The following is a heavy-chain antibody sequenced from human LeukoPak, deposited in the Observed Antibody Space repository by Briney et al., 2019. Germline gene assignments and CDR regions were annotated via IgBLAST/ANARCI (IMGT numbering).Heavy chain of an antibody. CDR1: GGSISSYY. D-gene: IGHD6-13*01. Sequence: VKPSQTLSLTCTVSGGSISSYYWSWIRQPPGKGLEWIGYIYYSGSTNYNPSLKSRVTISVDTSKNQFSLKLSSVTAADTAVYYCARQIVDYQLVRPQLPLYYMDVWGKGTTVTVSS. CDR3: ARQIVDYQLVRPQLPLYYMDV. J-gene: IGHJ6*03. CDR2: IYYSGST. V-gene: IGHV4-59*01.